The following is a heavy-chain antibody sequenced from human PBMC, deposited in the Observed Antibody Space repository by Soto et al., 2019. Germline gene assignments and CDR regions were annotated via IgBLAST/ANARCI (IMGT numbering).Heavy chain of an antibody. CDR2: LKAGNDNT. Sequence: QVQLVQSGAEVKKPGASVKVSCKASGYTFTTYVMHWVRQAPVQRLEWMGWLKAGNDNTEYAQKLQVRVTITRDTSASTVYRELSSLSSEDTAVYYCARVGQNYYGLDVWGQGTTVTFSS. V-gene: IGHV1-3*01. D-gene: IGHD3-3*01. J-gene: IGHJ6*02. CDR3: ARVGQNYYGLDV. CDR1: GYTFTTYV.